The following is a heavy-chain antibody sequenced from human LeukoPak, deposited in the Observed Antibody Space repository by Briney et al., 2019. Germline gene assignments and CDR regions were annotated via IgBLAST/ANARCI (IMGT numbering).Heavy chain of an antibody. J-gene: IGHJ4*02. CDR1: GGSISSYY. Sequence: SETPSLTCTVSGGSISSYYWSWIRQPPGKGLEWIGYIYYSGGTNYNPSLKSRVTISVDTSKNQFSLKLSSVTAADTAVYYCARERYDWYQLERAFDYWGQGTLVTVSS. V-gene: IGHV4-59*01. CDR3: ARERYDWYQLERAFDY. D-gene: IGHD2-2*01. CDR2: IYYSGGT.